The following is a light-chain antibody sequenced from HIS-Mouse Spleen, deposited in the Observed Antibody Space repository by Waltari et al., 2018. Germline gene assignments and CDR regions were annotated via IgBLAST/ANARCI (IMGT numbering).Light chain of an antibody. CDR1: SSHIGSNH. Sequence: QSVLTQPPSASGTPGQRVTIPCSVRSSHIGSNHVYWSPQPPVTAPKLLISRNNRRPSGVPDRFSGSKSGTSASLAISGLRSEDEADYYCAAWDDSLSGPVFGGGTKLTVL. CDR2: RNN. CDR3: AAWDDSLSGPV. J-gene: IGLJ3*02. V-gene: IGLV1-47*01.